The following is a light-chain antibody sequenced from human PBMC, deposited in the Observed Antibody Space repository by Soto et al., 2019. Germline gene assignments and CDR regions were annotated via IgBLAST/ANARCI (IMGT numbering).Light chain of an antibody. J-gene: IGKJ1*01. CDR2: AAS. CDR1: QGISSY. CDR3: QQLHGYPIT. Sequence: DIQLTQSPAFLSASVGDRATITCRASQGISSYLAWYQQKPGKAPKLLIYAASNFQSGVPSRFSGSGSGTHFTLTISILQPEDFATYYCQQLHGYPITFGQGIKVDIK. V-gene: IGKV1-9*01.